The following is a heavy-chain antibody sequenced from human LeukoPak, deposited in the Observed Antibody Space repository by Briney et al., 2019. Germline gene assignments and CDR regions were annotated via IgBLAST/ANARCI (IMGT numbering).Heavy chain of an antibody. CDR1: GYTLTELS. J-gene: IGHJ5*02. V-gene: IGHV1-24*01. Sequence: ASVKVSCKVSGYTLTELSMHRVRQAPGKGLEWMGGFDPEDGETIYAQKFQGRVTMTEDTSTDTAYMELSSLRSEDTAVYYCATDTYYDSTGNWFDPWGQGTLVTVSS. CDR2: FDPEDGET. CDR3: ATDTYYDSTGNWFDP. D-gene: IGHD3-22*01.